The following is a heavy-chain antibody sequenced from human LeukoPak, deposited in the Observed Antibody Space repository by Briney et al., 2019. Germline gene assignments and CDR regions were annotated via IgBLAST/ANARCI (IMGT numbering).Heavy chain of an antibody. CDR2: ISGSGGST. V-gene: IGHV3-23*01. J-gene: IGHJ4*02. CDR1: GFTFSSYA. Sequence: PGGSLRLSCAASGFTFSSYAMSWVRQAPGKGLEWVSAISGSGGSTYYADSVNGRFTISRDNSKNTLYLQMNSLRGEDTAVYYCARHNRSSLDHWGQGTLVTVSS. D-gene: IGHD1-14*01. CDR3: ARHNRSSLDH.